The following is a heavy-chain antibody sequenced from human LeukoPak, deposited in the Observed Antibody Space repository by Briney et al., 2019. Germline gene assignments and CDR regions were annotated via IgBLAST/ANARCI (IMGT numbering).Heavy chain of an antibody. CDR1: GFTFDDYA. V-gene: IGHV3-9*01. CDR3: AKDFGSGSCYENFDY. D-gene: IGHD1-26*01. J-gene: IGHJ4*02. Sequence: GGSLRLSCAASGFTFDDYAMHWARQAPGKGLEWVSGISWNSGSIGYADSVKGRFTISRDNAKNSLYLQMNSLRAEDTALYYCAKDFGSGSCYENFDYWGQGTLVTVSS. CDR2: ISWNSGSI.